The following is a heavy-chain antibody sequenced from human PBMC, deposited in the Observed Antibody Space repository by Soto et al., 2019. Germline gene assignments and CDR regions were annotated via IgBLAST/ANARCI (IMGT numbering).Heavy chain of an antibody. J-gene: IGHJ6*02. CDR1: GGSFSGYY. D-gene: IGHD1-26*01. CDR3: ARVGWGYYGMDV. Sequence: TSETLSLTCAVYGGSFSGYYWSWIRQPPGKGLEWIGEINHSGSTNYNPSLKSRVTISVDTSKNQFSLKLSSVTAADTAAYYCARVGWGYYGMDVWGQGTTVTVSS. CDR2: INHSGST. V-gene: IGHV4-34*01.